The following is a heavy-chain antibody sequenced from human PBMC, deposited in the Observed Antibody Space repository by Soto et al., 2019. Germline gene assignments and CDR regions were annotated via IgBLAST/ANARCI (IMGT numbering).Heavy chain of an antibody. V-gene: IGHV4-30-2*01. J-gene: IGHJ4*02. CDR3: AGGPGVARNY. D-gene: IGHD5-12*01. Sequence: QLQLQESGSGLVKPSQTLSLTCAVSGGSISSGGYSWSWIRQPPGKGLEWIGYIYHSGSTYYNPSPNRRVTTSVDRSTNQFSLKLSSVPAADTAVYYCAGGPGVARNYWGQGTLVTVSS. CDR1: GGSISSGGYS. CDR2: IYHSGST.